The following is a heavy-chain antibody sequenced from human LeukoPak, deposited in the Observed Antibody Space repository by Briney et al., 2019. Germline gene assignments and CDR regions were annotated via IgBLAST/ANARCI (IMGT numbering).Heavy chain of an antibody. J-gene: IGHJ6*04. V-gene: IGHV4-30-4*07. Sequence: RASETLSLTCNVSGASISSGDYSWSWIRQPPGKGLEWIGYIYNSGTTYYNPSLQSRVTISVDTSKNQFSLNLNAVTAADTAVYYCARENVWGKGTTVTVSS. CDR2: IYNSGTT. CDR1: GASISSGDYS. CDR3: ARENV.